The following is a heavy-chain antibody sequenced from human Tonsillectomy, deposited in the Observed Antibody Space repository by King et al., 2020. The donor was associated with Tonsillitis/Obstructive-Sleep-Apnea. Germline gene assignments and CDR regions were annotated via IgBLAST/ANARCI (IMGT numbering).Heavy chain of an antibody. CDR3: ARWETVTPITGDYYYMDV. Sequence: QLVQSGAEVKKPGASVKVSCKASGYTFTSYGISWVRQAPGQGLEWMGWISAYNGNTNYAQKLQGRVTMTTDTSTSTAYMELRSLRSDDTAVYYCARWETVTPITGDYYYMDVWGKGTTVTVSS. D-gene: IGHD4-11*01. CDR2: ISAYNGNT. J-gene: IGHJ6*03. V-gene: IGHV1-18*01. CDR1: GYTFTSYG.